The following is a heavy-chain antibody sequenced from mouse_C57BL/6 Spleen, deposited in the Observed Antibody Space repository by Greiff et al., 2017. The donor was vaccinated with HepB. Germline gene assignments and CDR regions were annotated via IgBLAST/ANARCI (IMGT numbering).Heavy chain of an antibody. Sequence: VQLQQSGPELVKPGASVKISCKASGYTFTDYYMNWVKQSHGKSLEWIGDINPNNGGTSYNQKFKGKATLTVDKSSSTAYMELRSLTSEDSAVYYCARFRYDYLDYWGQGTTLTVSS. CDR3: ARFRYDYLDY. CDR2: INPNNGGT. J-gene: IGHJ2*01. CDR1: GYTFTDYY. V-gene: IGHV1-26*01. D-gene: IGHD2-3*01.